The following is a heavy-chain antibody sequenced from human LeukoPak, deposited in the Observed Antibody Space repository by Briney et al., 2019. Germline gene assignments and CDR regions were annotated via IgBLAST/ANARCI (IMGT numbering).Heavy chain of an antibody. CDR2: INPNSGNT. D-gene: IGHD3-10*01. V-gene: IGHV1-8*01. CDR3: ASRSASPTYYYGSGSYGL. CDR1: GYTFTSYD. Sequence: ASVKVSCKASGYTFTSYDINWVRQATGQGLEWMGWINPNSGNTGYAQKFQGRVTMTRNTSISTAYMELSSLRSEDTAVYYCASRSASPTYYYGSGSYGLWGQGTLVTVSS. J-gene: IGHJ4*02.